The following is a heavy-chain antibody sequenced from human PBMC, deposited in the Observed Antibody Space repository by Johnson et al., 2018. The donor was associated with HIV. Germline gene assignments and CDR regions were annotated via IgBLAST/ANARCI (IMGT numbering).Heavy chain of an antibody. CDR1: GFTFSSYA. D-gene: IGHD3-3*01. V-gene: IGHV3-30*02. J-gene: IGHJ3*02. CDR2: IRYDGGNK. Sequence: VQLVESGGGVVQPGGSLRLSCAASGFTFSSYAMHWVRQAPGKGLEWVAFIRYDGGNKNYSDSVKGRFTISRDNSKNTLYLQMNSLRVEDTAVYHCAKDMGGNKPEDWATDEYDLSISYPVQDPRAVVGVFDIWGQGTIITVSS. CDR3: AKDMGGNKPEDWATDEYDLSISYPVQDPRAVVGVFDI.